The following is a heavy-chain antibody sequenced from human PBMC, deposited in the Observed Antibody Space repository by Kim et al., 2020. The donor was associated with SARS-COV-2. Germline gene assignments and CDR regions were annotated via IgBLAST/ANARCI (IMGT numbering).Heavy chain of an antibody. J-gene: IGHJ3*02. D-gene: IGHD3-22*01. CDR3: ARAPITMIVVVSAFDI. Sequence: SLQSRVTISVDTSKNQFSLELSSVTAADTAVYYCARAPITMIVVVSAFDIWGQGTMVTVSS. V-gene: IGHV4-31*02.